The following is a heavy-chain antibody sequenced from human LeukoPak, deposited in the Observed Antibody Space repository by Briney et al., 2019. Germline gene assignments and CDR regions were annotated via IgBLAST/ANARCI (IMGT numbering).Heavy chain of an antibody. D-gene: IGHD6-19*01. J-gene: IGHJ4*02. CDR2: IYSGGST. Sequence: GGSLRLSCAASGFTVSSNYMSWVHQAPGKGLEWVSVIYSGGSTYYADSVKGRFTISRDNSKNTLYLQMSSLRAEDTAVYYCARDGGVAGSFDYWGQGTLVTVSS. CDR1: GFTVSSNY. CDR3: ARDGGVAGSFDY. V-gene: IGHV3-53*01.